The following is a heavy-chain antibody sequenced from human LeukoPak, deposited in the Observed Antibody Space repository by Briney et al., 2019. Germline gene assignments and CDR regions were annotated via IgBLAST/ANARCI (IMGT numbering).Heavy chain of an antibody. CDR3: TKDQRGYGRIVDY. J-gene: IGHJ4*01. CDR2: ISGSGSST. Sequence: GGSLRLSCAASGFTFSYYATSWVRQAPGKGLEWVSSISGSGSSTYYADSVKGRFTISRDNSKNTLYLQMNSLRAEDTAVYYCTKDQRGYGRIVDYWGHGTLVTISS. CDR1: GFTFSYYA. D-gene: IGHD3-10*01. V-gene: IGHV3-23*01.